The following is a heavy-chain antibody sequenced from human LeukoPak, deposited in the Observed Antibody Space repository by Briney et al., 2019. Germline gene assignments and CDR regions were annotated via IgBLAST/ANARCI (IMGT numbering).Heavy chain of an antibody. D-gene: IGHD1-14*01. Sequence: GGSLRLSCAASGFTVSDTYMSWVRQAPGKGLEGVSFINSGWNTQYPDSVKGRFTISRDSSKNTLYLQMNSLRAEDTAVYYCARDPSNPTAFDYWGQGTLVTVSS. CDR3: ARDPSNPTAFDY. CDR1: GFTVSDTY. V-gene: IGHV3-66*02. CDR2: INSGWNT. J-gene: IGHJ4*02.